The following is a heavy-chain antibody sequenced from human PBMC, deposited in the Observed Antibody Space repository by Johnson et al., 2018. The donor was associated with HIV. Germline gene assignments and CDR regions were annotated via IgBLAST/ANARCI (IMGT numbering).Heavy chain of an antibody. CDR2: INEDGSEE. V-gene: IGHV3-7*05. CDR1: GFTFSNYW. Sequence: VQLVESGGGLVQRGGSLRLSCAASGFTFSNYWMSWVRQAPGKGLEWVANINEDGSEEYYGDSVEGRFTISRDNAKNSLYLQIDSLRAEDTAVYYCARDGVYSSPWDAFDIWGQGTMVTVSS. D-gene: IGHD6-13*01. CDR3: ARDGVYSSPWDAFDI. J-gene: IGHJ3*02.